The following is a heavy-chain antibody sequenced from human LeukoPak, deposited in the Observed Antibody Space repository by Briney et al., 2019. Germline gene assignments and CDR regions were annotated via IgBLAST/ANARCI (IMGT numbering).Heavy chain of an antibody. V-gene: IGHV4-59*01. J-gene: IGHJ6*02. CDR2: IYYSGST. CDR1: GGSISSYY. Sequence: SETLSLTCTVSGGSISSYYWSWIRQPPGKGPEWIGYIYYSGSTNYNPSLKSRVTISVDTSKNQFSLKLSSVTAADTAVYYCARAAAGWSGAYYYYGMDVWGQGTTVTVSS. D-gene: IGHD6-13*01. CDR3: ARAAAGWSGAYYYYGMDV.